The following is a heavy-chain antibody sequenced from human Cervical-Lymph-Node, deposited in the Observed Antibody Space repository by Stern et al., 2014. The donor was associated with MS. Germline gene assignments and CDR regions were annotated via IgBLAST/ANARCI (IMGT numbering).Heavy chain of an antibody. D-gene: IGHD3-3*01. CDR2: IDWDDDK. J-gene: IGHJ4*02. Sequence: QVTLKESGPALVKPTQTLTLTCTFSGFSLSTSGMCVSWLRQPPGKALEWLALIDWDDDKYYSTSLKTRLTISKDTSKNQVVLTMTNMDPVDTATYYCARIQGGYDFLDYWGQGTLVTVSS. V-gene: IGHV2-70*01. CDR3: ARIQGGYDFLDY. CDR1: GFSLSTSGMC.